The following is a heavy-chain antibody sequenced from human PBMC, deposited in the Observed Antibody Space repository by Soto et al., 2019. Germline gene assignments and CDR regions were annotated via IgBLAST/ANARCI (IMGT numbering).Heavy chain of an antibody. V-gene: IGHV4-34*01. CDR1: GGSFSGYY. Sequence: QVQLQQWGAGLLKPSETLSLTCAVYGGSFSGYYWSWIRQPPGKGLEWIGEINLSGSTNYNPSLKSRVTISVDTSKNQFSLKLSSVTAADTAVYYCARCWWELLFDYWGQGTLVTVSS. J-gene: IGHJ4*02. CDR3: ARCWWELLFDY. D-gene: IGHD1-26*01. CDR2: INLSGST.